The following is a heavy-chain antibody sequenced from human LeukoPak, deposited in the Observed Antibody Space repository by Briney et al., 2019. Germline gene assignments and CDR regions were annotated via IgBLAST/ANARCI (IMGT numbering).Heavy chain of an antibody. Sequence: GASVKVSCKASGGTFISYAISWVRQAPGQGLEWMGGIIPIFGTANYAQKFQGRVTITADESTSTAYMELSSLRSEDTAVYYCARVIAVAGGHYYGMDVWGQGTTVTVSS. CDR1: GGTFISYA. V-gene: IGHV1-69*13. J-gene: IGHJ6*02. D-gene: IGHD6-19*01. CDR3: ARVIAVAGGHYYGMDV. CDR2: IIPIFGTA.